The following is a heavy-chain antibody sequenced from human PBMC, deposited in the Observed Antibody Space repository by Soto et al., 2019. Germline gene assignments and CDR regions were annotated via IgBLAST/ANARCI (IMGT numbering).Heavy chain of an antibody. CDR3: AKDGVSYNWNYASYFDY. J-gene: IGHJ4*02. D-gene: IGHD1-7*01. CDR1: GFTFDDYA. CDR2: ISWNSGYI. Sequence: EVQLAESGGGLVQPGRSLRLSCAASGFTFDDYAMHWVRQAPGKGLEWVSGISWNSGYIGYADSVKGRFTISRDNAKNSLYLQMNSLRAEDTALYYCAKDGVSYNWNYASYFDYWGQGTLVTVSS. V-gene: IGHV3-9*01.